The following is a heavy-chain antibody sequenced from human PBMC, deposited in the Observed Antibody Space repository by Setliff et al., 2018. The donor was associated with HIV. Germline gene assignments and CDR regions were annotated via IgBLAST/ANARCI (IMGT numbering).Heavy chain of an antibody. CDR3: ARGASGEYYFDY. CDR1: GFTVSNNY. Sequence: GGSLRLSCAASGFTVSNNYMSWVRQAPGKGLEWVSTIYSDGSTYHADSVNGRFTLSRDISENALYLQIDSLRPEDTAVYYCARGASGEYYFDYWGQGTPVTVSS. J-gene: IGHJ4*02. D-gene: IGHD3-10*01. V-gene: IGHV3-66*02. CDR2: IYSDGST.